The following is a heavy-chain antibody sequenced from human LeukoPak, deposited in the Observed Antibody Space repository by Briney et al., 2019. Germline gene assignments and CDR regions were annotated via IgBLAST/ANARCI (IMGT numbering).Heavy chain of an antibody. V-gene: IGHV3-30*04. Sequence: GGSLRLSCAASGFTFSSYAMHWVRQAPGKGLEWVAVISYDGSNKYYADSVKGRFTISRDNPKNTLYLQMNSLRAEDTAVYYCARSSGYSGYDHTGYYYYMDVWGKGTTATVSS. D-gene: IGHD5-12*01. CDR1: GFTFSSYA. J-gene: IGHJ6*03. CDR2: ISYDGSNK. CDR3: ARSSGYSGYDHTGYYYYMDV.